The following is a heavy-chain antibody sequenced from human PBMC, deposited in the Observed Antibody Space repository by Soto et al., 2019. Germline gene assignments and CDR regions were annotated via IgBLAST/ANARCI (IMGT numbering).Heavy chain of an antibody. V-gene: IGHV3-23*01. D-gene: IGHD3-22*01. CDR1: GFTFSSYA. CDR3: AKRYYYDGSGPYGMDV. J-gene: IGHJ6*02. Sequence: EVQLLESGGGLVQPGGSLRLSCAASGFTFSSYAMSWVRQAPGKGLEWVSAISASGGSTYYADSVKGRFTISRDNSKNTLYLQMYSLRAEDTAVYYCAKRYYYDGSGPYGMDVWGQGTTVTVSS. CDR2: ISASGGST.